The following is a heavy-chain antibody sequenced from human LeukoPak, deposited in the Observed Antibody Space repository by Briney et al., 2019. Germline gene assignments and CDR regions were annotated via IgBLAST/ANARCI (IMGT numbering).Heavy chain of an antibody. CDR2: ISSSGSTI. CDR1: GFTFSDYY. V-gene: IGHV3-11*04. CDR3: ARDHVPLTMYSSSSVGYFDY. D-gene: IGHD6-6*01. J-gene: IGHJ4*02. Sequence: GGSLRLSCAASGFTFSDYYMSWIRQAPGKGLEWVSYISSSGSTIYYADSVKGRFTISRDNAKNSLYLQMNSLRAEDTAVYYCARDHVPLTMYSSSSVGYFDYWGQGTLVTVSS.